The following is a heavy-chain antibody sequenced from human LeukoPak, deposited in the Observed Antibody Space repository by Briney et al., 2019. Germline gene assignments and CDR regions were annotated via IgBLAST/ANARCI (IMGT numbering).Heavy chain of an antibody. J-gene: IGHJ4*02. D-gene: IGHD6-19*01. Sequence: GGSLRFSCAASGFTFSSYAMSWVRQAPGKGREWVSAISGSGGSTYYADSVKGRFTISRDNSKNTLYLQMNSLRAEDTAVYYCAKVKGIAVAADYWGQGTLVTVSS. CDR2: ISGSGGST. CDR3: AKVKGIAVAADY. CDR1: GFTFSSYA. V-gene: IGHV3-23*01.